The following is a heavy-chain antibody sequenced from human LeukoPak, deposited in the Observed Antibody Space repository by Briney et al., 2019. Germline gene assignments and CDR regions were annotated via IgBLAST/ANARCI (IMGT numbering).Heavy chain of an antibody. CDR2: MSPNSGNT. J-gene: IGHJ4*02. CDR1: GYTFTGYD. CDR3: ARAIYGSVSYLFDY. D-gene: IGHD3-10*01. V-gene: IGHV1-8*03. Sequence: ASVKLSRTASGYTFTGYDINWVRQATGQPLKWLGWMSPNSGNTGSAQKPPGRVTITRNTSITTAYMALSSLRSEDTAVYYCARAIYGSVSYLFDYWGQGTLVTVSS.